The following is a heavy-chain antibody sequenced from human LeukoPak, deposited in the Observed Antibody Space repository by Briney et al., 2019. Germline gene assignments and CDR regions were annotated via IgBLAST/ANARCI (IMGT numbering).Heavy chain of an antibody. D-gene: IGHD3-16*01. J-gene: IGHJ6*03. CDR2: INQDGSDK. Sequence: GGSLRLSCAASGFTFSSYWMNWVRQAPGKGLEWVANINQDGSDKYYVDSVKGRFTISRDNAKNSLFLQMSSLRADDTAIYYCARAGELRYMDVWGKGTAVTVSS. CDR3: ARAGELRYMDV. V-gene: IGHV3-7*01. CDR1: GFTFSSYW.